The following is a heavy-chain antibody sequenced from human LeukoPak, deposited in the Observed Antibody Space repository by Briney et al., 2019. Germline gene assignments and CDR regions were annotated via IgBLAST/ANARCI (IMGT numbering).Heavy chain of an antibody. D-gene: IGHD6-19*01. CDR1: GYTFTGYY. J-gene: IGHJ4*02. CDR3: ARDSRGWYPIFDY. V-gene: IGHV1-2*02. CDR2: INPNSGGT. Sequence: GASVKVSCKASGYTFTGYYMHWVRQAPGQGLEWMGWINPNSGGTNYAQKFQGRVTMTRDTSISTAYMELSRLRSDDTAVYYCARDSRGWYPIFDYWGQGTLVTVSS.